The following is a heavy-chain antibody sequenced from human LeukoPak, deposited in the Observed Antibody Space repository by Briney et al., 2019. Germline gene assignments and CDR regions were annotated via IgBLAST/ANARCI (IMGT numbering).Heavy chain of an antibody. CDR1: GGSISSYY. CDR2: IYYSGST. V-gene: IGHV4-59*08. D-gene: IGHD2-21*02. CDR3: ARRTKLAYCGGDCYPPGAFDI. J-gene: IGHJ3*02. Sequence: SETLSLTCTVSGGSISSYYWSWIRQPPGKGLEWIGYIYYSGSTNYNPSLKSRVTISIDTSKNQFSLKLSSVTAADTAVYYCARRTKLAYCGGDCYPPGAFDIWGQGTMVTVSS.